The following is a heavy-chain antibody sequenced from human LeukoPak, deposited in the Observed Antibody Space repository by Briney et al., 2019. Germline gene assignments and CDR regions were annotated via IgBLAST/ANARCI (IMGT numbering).Heavy chain of an antibody. D-gene: IGHD6-13*01. CDR2: VSGSGATT. J-gene: IGHJ4*02. V-gene: IGHV3-23*01. CDR1: GFTFDRYA. CDR3: VKDSRMAAVGKFDS. Sequence: GLSLRLSCAASGFTFDRYAMAWVRQAPGKGLEWVSSVSGSGATTNFADSVKGRFSISRDNSKNTLYLQMSRLGAEDTAVYYCVKDSRMAAVGKFDSWGQGTLVTVCS.